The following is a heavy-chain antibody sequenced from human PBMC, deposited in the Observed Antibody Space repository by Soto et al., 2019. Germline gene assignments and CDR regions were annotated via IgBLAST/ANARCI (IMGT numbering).Heavy chain of an antibody. CDR1: GGSISSGGYY. V-gene: IGHV4-31*03. CDR3: ARVFDSSSWYRGFDY. D-gene: IGHD6-13*01. J-gene: IGHJ4*02. CDR2: IYYSGST. Sequence: QVQLQESGPGLVKPSQTLSLTCTVSGGSISSGGYYWSWIRQHPGKGLEWIGYIYYSGSTYYNPSLKSRVTISVDTSKNQFSMKLSSVTAADTAVYYCARVFDSSSWYRGFDYWGQGTLVTVSS.